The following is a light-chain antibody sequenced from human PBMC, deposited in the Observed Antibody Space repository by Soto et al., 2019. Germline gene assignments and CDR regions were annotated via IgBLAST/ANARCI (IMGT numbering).Light chain of an antibody. Sequence: EIVLTQSPGTLSLSPWERATLSCRASQSVSSTYLARYQQKPGQAPRLLIFGASSRATGIPDRFSGSGSGTDFTLTISRLEPEDFAVYYCQQYGSSPPTWTFGQGTKVDIK. J-gene: IGKJ1*01. CDR2: GAS. CDR3: QQYGSSPPTWT. CDR1: QSVSSTY. V-gene: IGKV3-20*01.